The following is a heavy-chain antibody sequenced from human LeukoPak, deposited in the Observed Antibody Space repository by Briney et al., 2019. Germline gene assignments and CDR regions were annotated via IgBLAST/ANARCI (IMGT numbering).Heavy chain of an antibody. J-gene: IGHJ4*02. CDR2: ISSSSSYI. D-gene: IGHD4-11*01. CDR3: ASVVVKDYTPWWGFDY. V-gene: IGHV3-21*01. CDR1: GFTFSSYS. Sequence: PGGSLRLSCAASGFTFSSYSMNWVRQAPGKGLEWVSSISSSSSYIYYADSVKGRFTISRDNAKNSLYLQMNSLRAEDTAVYYCASVVVKDYTPWWGFDYWGQGTLVTVSS.